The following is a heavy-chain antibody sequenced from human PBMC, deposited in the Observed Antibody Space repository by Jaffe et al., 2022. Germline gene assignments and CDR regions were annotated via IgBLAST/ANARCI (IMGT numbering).Heavy chain of an antibody. CDR1: GFTFSSYW. V-gene: IGHV3-7*01. CDR3: ARGPAYALGYYYYMDV. Sequence: EVQLVESGGGLVQPGGSLRLSCAASGFTFSSYWMSWVRQAPGKGLEWVANIKQDGSEKYYVDSVKGRFTISRDNAKNSLYLQMNSLRAEDTAVYYCARGPAYALGYYYYMDVWGKGTTVTVSS. J-gene: IGHJ6*03. D-gene: IGHD3-16*01. CDR2: IKQDGSEK.